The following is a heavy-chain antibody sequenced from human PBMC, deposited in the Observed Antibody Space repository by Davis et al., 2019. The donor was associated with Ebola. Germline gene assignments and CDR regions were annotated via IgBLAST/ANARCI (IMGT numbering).Heavy chain of an antibody. CDR2: ITGSGGST. Sequence: GGSLRLSCAASGFTFSSYAMSWVRRAPGKGLEWVSSITGSGGSTYYADSVKGRFTISRDNSKNTLYLQMNSLRAEDTAVYYCAKDRVRFDYWGQGTLVTVSS. CDR3: AKDRVRFDY. CDR1: GFTFSSYA. V-gene: IGHV3-23*01. D-gene: IGHD3-10*01. J-gene: IGHJ4*02.